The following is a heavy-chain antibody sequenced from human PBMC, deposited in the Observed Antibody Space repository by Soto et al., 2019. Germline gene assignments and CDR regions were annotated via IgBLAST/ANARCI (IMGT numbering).Heavy chain of an antibody. CDR3: ARKKTVAAGTGGLNY. J-gene: IGHJ4*02. CDR1: GYTFTGYY. V-gene: IGHV1-2*02. CDR2: INPNSGGT. D-gene: IGHD6-13*01. Sequence: ASVKVSCKASGYTFTGYYMHWVRQAPGQGLEWMGWINPNSGGTNYAQKFQGRVTMTRDTSISTAYMELSRLRSDDTAVYYCARKKTVAAGTGGLNYWGQGTLITVSS.